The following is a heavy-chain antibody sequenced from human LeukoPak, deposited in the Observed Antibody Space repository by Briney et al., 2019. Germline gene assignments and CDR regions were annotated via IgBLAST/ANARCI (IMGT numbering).Heavy chain of an antibody. J-gene: IGHJ4*02. V-gene: IGHV3-66*01. D-gene: IGHD4-17*01. CDR3: AREGYGDYSFDY. CDR1: GFTVSSNY. Sequence: PGGSLRLSCAASGFTVSSNYMSSVRQAPGKGLEWVSVICSGGNTYYADSVKGRFTISRDNSKNTLYLQMNSLRAEDTAVYYCAREGYGDYSFDYWGQGTLVTVSS. CDR2: ICSGGNT.